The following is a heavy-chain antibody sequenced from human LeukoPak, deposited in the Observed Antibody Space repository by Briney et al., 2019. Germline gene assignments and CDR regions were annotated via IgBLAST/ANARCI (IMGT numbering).Heavy chain of an antibody. J-gene: IGHJ4*02. V-gene: IGHV4-61*01. CDR3: ARLTRRSGNYFDY. D-gene: IGHD1-1*01. CDR1: GDSVSSSNYY. CDR2: IYYGGNT. Sequence: KPSETLSFTCAVSGDSVSSSNYYWSWIRQPPGKGLEWIGYIYYGGNTNYNPSLQSRVTISVDTSKSQFSLKLSSVTAADTAVYYCARLTRRSGNYFDYWGQGTLVTVSS.